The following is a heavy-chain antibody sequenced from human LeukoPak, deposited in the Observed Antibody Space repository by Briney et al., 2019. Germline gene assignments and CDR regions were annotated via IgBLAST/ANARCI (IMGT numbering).Heavy chain of an antibody. D-gene: IGHD6-13*01. CDR3: ARWYSSRSFDY. CDR1: GGSISSYY. Sequence: SETLSLTRTVSGGSISSYYWSWIRQPPGKGLEWIGYIYYSGSTNYNPSLKSRVTISVDTSKNQFSLKLSSVTAADTAVYYCARWYSSRSFDYWGQGTLVTVSS. V-gene: IGHV4-59*01. J-gene: IGHJ4*02. CDR2: IYYSGST.